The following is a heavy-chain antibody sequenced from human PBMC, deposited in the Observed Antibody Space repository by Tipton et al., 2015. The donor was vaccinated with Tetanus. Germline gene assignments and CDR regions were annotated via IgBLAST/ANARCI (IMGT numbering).Heavy chain of an antibody. CDR1: GYRFATFW. Sequence: QLVQSGAEMRKPGESLRISCKGSGYRFATFWIGWVRQMLGKGLEWMGVIYPGDSDIRYSPSFQGQVTISADKSISTAYLQLRASDTAMYYCARHRFLYDSHYDYWGQGTLVTVSS. J-gene: IGHJ4*02. V-gene: IGHV5-51*01. D-gene: IGHD3-22*01. CDR2: IYPGDSDI. CDR3: ARHRFLYDSHYDY.